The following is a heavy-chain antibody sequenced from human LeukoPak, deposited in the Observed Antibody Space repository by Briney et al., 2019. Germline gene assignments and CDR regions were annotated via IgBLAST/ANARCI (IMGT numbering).Heavy chain of an antibody. V-gene: IGHV1-2*02. Sequence: ASVKVSCKASGYTFTGYYMNWVRQAPGQELEWMGWINPNSGRTNYAQNFQGRVTMTRDPSISTAYMELNSLTSNDTAVYYCARTREYSSSWYFPPFDPWGQGTLVTVSS. J-gene: IGHJ5*02. CDR3: ARTREYSSSWYFPPFDP. CDR1: GYTFTGYY. D-gene: IGHD6-13*01. CDR2: INPNSGRT.